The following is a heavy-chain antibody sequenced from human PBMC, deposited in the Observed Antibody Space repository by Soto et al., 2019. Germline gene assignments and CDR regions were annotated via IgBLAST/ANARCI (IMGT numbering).Heavy chain of an antibody. D-gene: IGHD2-15*01. CDR3: ASSRGAATTFDY. CDR2: IYYSGST. V-gene: IGHV4-34*01. Sequence: PSETLSLTCAVYGGSFSGYYWSWIRQPPGKGLEWIGSIYYSGSTYYNPSLKSRVTISVDTSKNQFSLKLSSVTAADTAVYYCASSRGAATTFDYWGQGTLVTVSS. J-gene: IGHJ4*02. CDR1: GGSFSGYY.